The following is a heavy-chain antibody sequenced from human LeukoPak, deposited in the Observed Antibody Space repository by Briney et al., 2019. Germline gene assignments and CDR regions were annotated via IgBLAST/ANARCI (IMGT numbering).Heavy chain of an antibody. Sequence: GGSLRLSCEASGFSFSSFALSWVRQAPGTGLEWVSCFSGSGASTYYADSVKGRFTIYRDNSKNTLYLQMNSLRAEDTAVYYCARFSPTPLLNYYYYGMDVWGQGTTVTVSS. CDR3: ARFSPTPLLNYYYYGMDV. CDR2: FSGSGAST. J-gene: IGHJ6*02. D-gene: IGHD3-3*01. V-gene: IGHV3-23*01. CDR1: GFSFSSFA.